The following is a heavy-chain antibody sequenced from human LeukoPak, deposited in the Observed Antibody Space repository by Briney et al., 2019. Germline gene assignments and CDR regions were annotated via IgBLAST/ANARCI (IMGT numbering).Heavy chain of an antibody. V-gene: IGHV3-30*02. CDR3: ARSSVDTARVDY. D-gene: IGHD5-18*01. Sequence: PGGSLRLSCAASRFSFSIYGMLWVRQAPGKGLEWVAFIRYDGSNKYYADSVKGRVTISRDNSKNTLYLQMNSLRVEDTAVYYCARSSVDTARVDYCGQGTLVTVSS. CDR2: IRYDGSNK. CDR1: RFSFSIYG. J-gene: IGHJ4*02.